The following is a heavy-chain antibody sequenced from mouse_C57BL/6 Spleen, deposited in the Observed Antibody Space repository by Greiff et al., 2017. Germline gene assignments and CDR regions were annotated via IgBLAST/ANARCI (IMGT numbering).Heavy chain of an antibody. CDR1: GYTFTSYW. Sequence: QVQLQQSGAELVKPGASVKLSCKASGYTFTSYWMHWVKQRPGQGLEWIGMIHPNSGRTNYKEKFKSKATLTVDKSSSTAYMQLSSLTSEDSAVYYCASIYYDYDDGVDYWGQGTTLTVSS. D-gene: IGHD2-4*01. J-gene: IGHJ2*01. CDR3: ASIYYDYDDGVDY. CDR2: IHPNSGRT. V-gene: IGHV1-64*01.